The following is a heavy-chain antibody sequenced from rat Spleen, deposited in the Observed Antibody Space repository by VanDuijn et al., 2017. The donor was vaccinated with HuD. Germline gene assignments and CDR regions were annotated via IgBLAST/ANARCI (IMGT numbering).Heavy chain of an antibody. CDR1: GFTFNNYW. V-gene: IGHV5-31*01. CDR3: ARHEDYSGLAY. D-gene: IGHD1-1*01. CDR2: ITNTGDYT. J-gene: IGHJ2*01. Sequence: EVQLVESGGGLVQPGRSLKLSCVASGFTFNNYWMTWIRQTPGKGLEWVASITNTGDYTYYPDSVKGRFTISRDNARSTLYLQLNSLRSEDTATYYCARHEDYSGLAYWGQGVMVTVSS.